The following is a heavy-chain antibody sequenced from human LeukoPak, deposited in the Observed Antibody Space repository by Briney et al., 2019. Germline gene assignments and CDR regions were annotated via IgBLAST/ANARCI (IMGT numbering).Heavy chain of an antibody. CDR2: IYYSGST. CDR1: GGSISSYY. Sequence: SETLSLTCTVSGGSISSYYWSWIRQPPGKGLEWIGYIYYSGSTNYNPSLKSRVTISVDTSKNQFSLKLSSVTAADTAVYYCARQYSYGALLDYWGQGTLVTVSS. V-gene: IGHV4-59*01. CDR3: ARQYSYGALLDY. D-gene: IGHD5-18*01. J-gene: IGHJ4*02.